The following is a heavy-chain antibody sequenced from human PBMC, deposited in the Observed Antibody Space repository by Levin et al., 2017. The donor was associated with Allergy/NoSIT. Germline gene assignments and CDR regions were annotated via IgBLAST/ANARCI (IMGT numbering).Heavy chain of an antibody. CDR2: ISPTGDDT. CDR3: ARENDYALDY. J-gene: IGHJ4*02. CDR1: GFTFTNYY. V-gene: IGHV1-46*01. Sequence: ASVKVSCKASGFTFTNYYLHWLRQAPGQGPDWMGRISPTGDDTIYAEKFQGRLIMTRDTSTSTGYLEVSSLTSEDTALYYCARENDYALDYWGRGTLVTVSS. D-gene: IGHD1-1*01.